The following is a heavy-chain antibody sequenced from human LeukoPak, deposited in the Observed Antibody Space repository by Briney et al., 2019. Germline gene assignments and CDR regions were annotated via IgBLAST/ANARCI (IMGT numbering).Heavy chain of an antibody. J-gene: IGHJ4*02. D-gene: IGHD3-16*01. CDR1: GFTFSTHG. Sequence: GGSLRLSCAASGFTFSTHGMHWIRQAPGKGLEWVAVIYYDGSNKYYADSVKGRFTISRDNSKNTLYLQMNSLRAEDTAVYYCARWGAGYFDYWGQGTLVTVSS. CDR2: IYYDGSNK. CDR3: ARWGAGYFDY. V-gene: IGHV3-33*01.